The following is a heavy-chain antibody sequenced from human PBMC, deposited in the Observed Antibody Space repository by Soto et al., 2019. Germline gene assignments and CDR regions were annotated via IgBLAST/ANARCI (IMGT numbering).Heavy chain of an antibody. J-gene: IGHJ4*02. Sequence: VQLVESGGGVVRPGRSLRLSCAASGFTFSDYAMHWVRQAPGKGLEWVAVVSHDGRNTHYADSVKGRFTISRDSSKNXXXXXXXXLXXXXTAVYXCAKGGRQWLVTSDFNYWGQGALVTVSS. CDR3: AKGGRQWLVTSDFNY. CDR2: VSHDGRNT. D-gene: IGHD6-19*01. V-gene: IGHV3-30*03. CDR1: GFTFSDYA.